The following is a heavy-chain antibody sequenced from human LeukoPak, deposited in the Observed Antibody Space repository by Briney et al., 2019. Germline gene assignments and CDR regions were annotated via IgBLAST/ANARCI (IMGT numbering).Heavy chain of an antibody. Sequence: SQTLSLTCTVSGGSISTSSHYWTWLRQHPGKGPEWIAYIYSFGGTYYNPSLESRVTISLDSSENQFSLTLNSVTAADTAVYYCARGPSAYCSGGSCYSGSAWFDPWGQGTLVTVSS. CDR1: GGSISTSSHY. CDR2: IYSFGGT. V-gene: IGHV4-31*03. D-gene: IGHD2-15*01. CDR3: ARGPSAYCSGGSCYSGSAWFDP. J-gene: IGHJ5*02.